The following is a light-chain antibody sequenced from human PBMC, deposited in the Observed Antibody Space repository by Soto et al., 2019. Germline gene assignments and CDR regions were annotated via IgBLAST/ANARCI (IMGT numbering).Light chain of an antibody. CDR1: QIVSSY. CDR2: DAS. CDR3: QQRSNRPLT. J-gene: IGKJ4*01. Sequence: EIVLTQSPATLSLSPWERATLYCRTSQIVSSYLAWYQQKPGQAPRLLIYDASNRATGIPARFSGSGSGTDVTLTISSLEPEDFAVYYCQQRSNRPLTFGGVNKVEIK. V-gene: IGKV3-11*01.